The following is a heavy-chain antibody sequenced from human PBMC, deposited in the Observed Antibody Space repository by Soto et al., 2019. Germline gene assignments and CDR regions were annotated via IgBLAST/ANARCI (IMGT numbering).Heavy chain of an antibody. J-gene: IGHJ4*02. CDR3: ARDGGGSGADLDY. D-gene: IGHD2-8*02. CDR2: IKGDGSII. Sequence: EVLVVESGGGLVQPGGSLRLSCVASGFTFSSHWMYLVRQPPGKGLVWVSRIKGDGSIIDYADSVKGRFTISRDNAKNTLHLQMNSLRAEDTAVYYCARDGGGSGADLDYCGQGTLVTVAS. V-gene: IGHV3-74*01. CDR1: GFTFSSHW.